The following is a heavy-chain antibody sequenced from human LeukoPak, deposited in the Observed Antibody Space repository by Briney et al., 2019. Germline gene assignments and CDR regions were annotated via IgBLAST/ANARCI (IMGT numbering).Heavy chain of an antibody. D-gene: IGHD3-22*01. CDR1: GFTFSSYG. V-gene: IGHV3-30*18. CDR3: AKAINYYDSSGYYLFDY. CDR2: ISYDGSNK. J-gene: IGHJ4*02. Sequence: HPGGSLRLSCAASGFTFSSYGMHWVRQAPGKGLEWVAVISYDGSNKYYADSVKGRFTISRDNSKNTLYLQMNSLRAEDTAVYYCAKAINYYDSSGYYLFDYWGQGTLVTVSS.